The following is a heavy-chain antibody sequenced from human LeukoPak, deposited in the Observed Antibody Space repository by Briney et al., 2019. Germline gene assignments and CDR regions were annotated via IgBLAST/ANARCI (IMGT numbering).Heavy chain of an antibody. CDR1: GFTFSSYA. Sequence: GGSLRLSCAASGFTFSSYAMSWVRQAPGKGLEWVSAISGSGGSTYYADSVKGRLTISRDNSKNTLYLQMNSLRAEDAAVYYCAKDLGDIVVVTAIPYFDYWGQGTLVTVSS. V-gene: IGHV3-23*01. CDR3: AKDLGDIVVVTAIPYFDY. J-gene: IGHJ4*02. D-gene: IGHD2-21*02. CDR2: ISGSGGST.